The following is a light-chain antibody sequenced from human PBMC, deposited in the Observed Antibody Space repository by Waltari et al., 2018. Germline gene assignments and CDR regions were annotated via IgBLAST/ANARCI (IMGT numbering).Light chain of an antibody. V-gene: IGLV2-8*01. Sequence: QSALPQPPSASGSPGQSVTISCTATSSDVCGYNHVSWYQQPPGKAPKLMIYEVTERHSGVPCRFSGARAGNTASLTVSGLQAEDEAEYYCTSYAGIKNWVCGGGTKLTVL. CDR1: SSDVCGYNH. J-gene: IGLJ3*02. CDR3: TSYAGIKNWV. CDR2: EVT.